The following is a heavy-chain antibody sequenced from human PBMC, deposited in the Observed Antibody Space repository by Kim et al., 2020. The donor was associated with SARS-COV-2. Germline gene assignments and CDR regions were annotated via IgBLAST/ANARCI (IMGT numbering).Heavy chain of an antibody. V-gene: IGHV3-53*01. J-gene: IGHJ4*02. D-gene: IGHD1-20*01. CDR1: EFSVSTKT. CDR2: IYRNGTT. CDR3: AGDNYNNYWYKY. Sequence: GGSLRLSCAASEFSVSTKTMTWVRQTPGKGLEWVSIIYRNGTTYYADSVKGRFTTSRDTSKNTLYLQLDNLRADDTAACYCAGDNYNNYWYKYWGEGTLVTVSA.